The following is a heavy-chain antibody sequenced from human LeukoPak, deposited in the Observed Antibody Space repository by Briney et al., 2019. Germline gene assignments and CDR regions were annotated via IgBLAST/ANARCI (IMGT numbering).Heavy chain of an antibody. Sequence: APVKVSCKASGYTXTGYYMHWVRQAPGQGLEWMGWINPDSGGTNNAQKFQGRVTMTRDTSISTAYMELSRLRSDDTAVYYCARTFYDTLDSDAFDFWGQGTMVIVSS. CDR3: ARTFYDTLDSDAFDF. V-gene: IGHV1-2*02. CDR1: GYTXTGYY. D-gene: IGHD2/OR15-2a*01. CDR2: INPDSGGT. J-gene: IGHJ3*01.